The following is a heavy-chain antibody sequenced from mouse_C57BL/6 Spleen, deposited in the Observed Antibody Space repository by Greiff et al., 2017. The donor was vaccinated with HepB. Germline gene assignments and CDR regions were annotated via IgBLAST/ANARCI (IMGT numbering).Heavy chain of an antibody. J-gene: IGHJ2*01. CDR1: GYTFTSYW. CDR3: AKASSYYYGSSSRHFDY. CDR2: INPSSGYT. D-gene: IGHD1-1*01. V-gene: IGHV1-7*01. Sequence: QVHVKQSGAELAKPGASVKLSCKASGYTFTSYWMHWVKQRPGQGLEWIGYINPSSGYTKYNQKFKDKATLTADKTSSTAYMQLSSLTYEDSAVYYCAKASSYYYGSSSRHFDYWGQGTTLTVSS.